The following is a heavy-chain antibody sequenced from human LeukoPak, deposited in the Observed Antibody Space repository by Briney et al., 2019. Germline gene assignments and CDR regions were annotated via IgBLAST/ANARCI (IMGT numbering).Heavy chain of an antibody. V-gene: IGHV3-53*05. Sequence: PGGSLRLSCVASGFPVSSNYMTWVREAPGKGLECVSVIYSGGSTYYADSVKGRLTISRDNSKNTLYLQMNSLRAEDTAVYYCARAFGSSTSCYNYWGQGTLVTVPS. CDR1: GFPVSSNY. CDR3: ARAFGSSTSCYNY. CDR2: IYSGGST. J-gene: IGHJ4*02. D-gene: IGHD2-2*02.